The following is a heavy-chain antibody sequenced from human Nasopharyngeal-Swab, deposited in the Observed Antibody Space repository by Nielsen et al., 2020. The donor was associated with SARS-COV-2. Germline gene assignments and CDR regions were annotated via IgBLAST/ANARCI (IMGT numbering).Heavy chain of an antibody. CDR1: GFTFSGSA. Sequence: GESLKISCAASGFTFSGSAIHWVRQASGKGLEWVGRIRSKGNNYATAYSASVKGRFIIFRDDPTNTAYPQMNSLKTEDTAMYYCTRCGGGCYSGRDYWGQGTLVTVSS. V-gene: IGHV3-73*01. CDR2: IRSKGNNYAT. CDR3: TRCGGGCYSGRDY. J-gene: IGHJ4*02. D-gene: IGHD2-15*01.